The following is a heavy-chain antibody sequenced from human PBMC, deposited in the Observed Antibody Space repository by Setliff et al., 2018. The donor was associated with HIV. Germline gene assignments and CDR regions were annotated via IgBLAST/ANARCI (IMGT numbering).Heavy chain of an antibody. Sequence: GASVKVSCKTSGYTFTNYYVHWVRQAPGQGLEWMGVITLNGGSANYAQKFQGRVTMTSDTSTSTVYMELRNLRSDDTAVYFCTRSSSDWIQVRFDPWGQGTLVTVSS. CDR1: GYTFTNYY. V-gene: IGHV1-46*01. D-gene: IGHD6-19*01. CDR2: ITLNGGSA. J-gene: IGHJ5*02. CDR3: TRSSSDWIQVRFDP.